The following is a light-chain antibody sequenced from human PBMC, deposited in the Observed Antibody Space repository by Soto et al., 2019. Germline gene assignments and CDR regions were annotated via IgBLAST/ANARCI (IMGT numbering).Light chain of an antibody. CDR3: QQYVNSPPWT. Sequence: EIVMTQSPDTLSVSPGERATLSCRASESVRSNLAWYQQKPGQAPRLLIYGVSTRATGIPARFSGSGSETEFTLTISNLQSEDFAFYYCQQYVNSPPWTFGQGTKVQIK. J-gene: IGKJ1*01. CDR2: GVS. V-gene: IGKV3-15*01. CDR1: ESVRSN.